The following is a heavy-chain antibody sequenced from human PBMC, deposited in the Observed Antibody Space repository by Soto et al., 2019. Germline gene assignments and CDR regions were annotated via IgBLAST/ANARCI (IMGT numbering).Heavy chain of an antibody. CDR2: INPNSGGT. Sequence: QVQLVQSGAAVEKPGASVKVSCKASGYTFTAYYIHWVRQARGQGLEWLGWINPNSGGTYYSQKFQAWITLTRDTSITTAYMELTRLGSDDTAVYYCARANSIRPYYYNMDVWGQGTTVSVSS. CDR1: GYTFTAYY. D-gene: IGHD2-21*01. CDR3: ARANSIRPYYYNMDV. V-gene: IGHV1-2*04. J-gene: IGHJ6*02.